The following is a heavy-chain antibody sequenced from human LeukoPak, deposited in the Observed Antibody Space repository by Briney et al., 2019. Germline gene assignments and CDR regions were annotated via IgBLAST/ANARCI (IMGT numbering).Heavy chain of an antibody. CDR3: ARVRIFYDSSGLDY. CDR1: GFTFSSHW. J-gene: IGHJ4*02. V-gene: IGHV3-48*04. Sequence: GGSLRLSCAASGFTFSSHWMSWVRQAPGKGLEWVSGISWNSGSIGYADSVKGRFTISRDNAKNSLYLQMNSLRAEDTAVYYCARVRIFYDSSGLDYWGQGTLVTVSS. CDR2: ISWNSGSI. D-gene: IGHD3-22*01.